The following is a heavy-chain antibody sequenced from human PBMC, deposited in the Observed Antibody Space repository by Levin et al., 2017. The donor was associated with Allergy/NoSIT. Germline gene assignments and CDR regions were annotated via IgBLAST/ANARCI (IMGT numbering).Heavy chain of an antibody. V-gene: IGHV4-59*08. D-gene: IGHD4-17*01. CDR2: IYYSGST. Sequence: PSETLSLTCTVSGGSISSYYWSWIRQPPGKGLEWIGYIYYSGSTNYNPSLKSRVTISVDTSKNQFSLKLSSVTAADTAVYYCARTTVTTRERQYWYFDLWGRGTLVTVSS. J-gene: IGHJ2*01. CDR1: GGSISSYY. CDR3: ARTTVTTRERQYWYFDL.